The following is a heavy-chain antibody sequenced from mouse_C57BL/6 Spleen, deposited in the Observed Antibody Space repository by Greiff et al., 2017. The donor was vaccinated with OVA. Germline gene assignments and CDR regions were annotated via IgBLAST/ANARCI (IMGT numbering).Heavy chain of an antibody. Sequence: QVQLQQSGAELARPGASVKLSCKASGYTFTSYGISWVKQRTGQGLEWIGEIYPRSGNTYYNEKFKGKATLTADKSSSTAYMELRSLTSEDSAVYFWARSKSPIATVVSYYFDYWGQGTTLTVSS. V-gene: IGHV1-81*01. J-gene: IGHJ2*01. CDR3: ARSKSPIATVVSYYFDY. CDR1: GYTFTSYG. D-gene: IGHD1-1*01. CDR2: IYPRSGNT.